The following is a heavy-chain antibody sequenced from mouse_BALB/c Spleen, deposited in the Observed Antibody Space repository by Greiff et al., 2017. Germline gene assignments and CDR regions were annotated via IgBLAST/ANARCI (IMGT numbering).Heavy chain of an antibody. Sequence: EVKLQESGAELVKPGASVKLSCTASGFNIKDTYMHWVKQRPEQGLEWIGRIDPANGNTKYDPKFQGKATITADTSSNTAYLQLSSLTSEDTAVYYCARHYGNYWFAYWGQGTLVTVSA. CDR2: IDPANGNT. J-gene: IGHJ3*01. V-gene: IGHV14-3*02. CDR3: ARHYGNYWFAY. D-gene: IGHD2-1*01. CDR1: GFNIKDTY.